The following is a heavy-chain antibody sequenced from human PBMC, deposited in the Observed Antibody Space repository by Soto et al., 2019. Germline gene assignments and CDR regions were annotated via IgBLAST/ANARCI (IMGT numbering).Heavy chain of an antibody. Sequence: QVQLVQSGAEVKKPGSSVKVSCKASGGTFSSYAISWVRQAPGQGLEWMGGIIPIFGTANYAQKFQGRVTITADKSTSSAYMEQSSLRSEDTAVYYCARDWGSHDSRAFDIWRQGTIVTVSS. CDR2: IIPIFGTA. CDR1: GGTFSSYA. D-gene: IGHD3-16*01. V-gene: IGHV1-69*06. J-gene: IGHJ3*02. CDR3: ARDWGSHDSRAFDI.